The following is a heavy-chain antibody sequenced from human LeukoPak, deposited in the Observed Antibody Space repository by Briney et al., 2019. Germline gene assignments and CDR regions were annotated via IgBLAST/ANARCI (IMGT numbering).Heavy chain of an antibody. D-gene: IGHD4-11*01. J-gene: IGHJ4*02. Sequence: PGGSLRLSCAASGFTFSSYAMHWVRQAPGKGLEWVAVISYDGSNKYYADSVKGRFTISRDNSKNTLYLQMNSLRAEDTAVYYCARDKTSNPFDYWGQGTLVTVSS. CDR2: ISYDGSNK. CDR3: ARDKTSNPFDY. V-gene: IGHV3-30-3*01. CDR1: GFTFSSYA.